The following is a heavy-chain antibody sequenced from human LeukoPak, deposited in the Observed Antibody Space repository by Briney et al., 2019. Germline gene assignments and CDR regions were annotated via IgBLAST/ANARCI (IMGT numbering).Heavy chain of an antibody. J-gene: IGHJ5*02. CDR2: ISASGGST. Sequence: GGSLRLSCAASGFTFSSYAMSWVRQAPGKGLEWVSHISASGGSTYYADSVKGRFTISRDNSKDTLYLQMNSLRAEDTAVYYCAKYPGPLRYFDWSENWFDPWGQGTLVTVSS. CDR1: GFTFSSYA. CDR3: AKYPGPLRYFDWSENWFDP. V-gene: IGHV3-23*01. D-gene: IGHD3-9*01.